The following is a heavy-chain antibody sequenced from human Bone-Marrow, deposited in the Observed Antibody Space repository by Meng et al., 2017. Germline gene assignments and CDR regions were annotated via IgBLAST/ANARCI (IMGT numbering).Heavy chain of an antibody. V-gene: IGHV4-4*02. CDR2: IYHSGST. CDR3: ARVRVEYWYFDL. CDR1: GGSISSSNW. Sequence: QGPPQRAGPGLVKPSGTLSLTCPVSGGSISSSNWWSWVRQPPGKGLEWIGEIYHSGSTNYNPSLKSRVTISVDKSKNQFSLKLSSVTAADTAVYYCARVRVEYWYFDLWGRGTLVTVSS. J-gene: IGHJ2*01.